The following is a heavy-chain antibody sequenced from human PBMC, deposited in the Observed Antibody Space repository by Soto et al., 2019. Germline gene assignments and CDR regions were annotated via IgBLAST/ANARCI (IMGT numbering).Heavy chain of an antibody. CDR2: IYYSGST. CDR3: ARHDGGYDPFDY. J-gene: IGHJ4*02. Sequence: SETLSLTCTVSGGSISSYYWSWIRQPPGKGLEWIGYIYYSGSTNYNPSLKSRVTISVDTSKNQFSLKLSSVTAADTAVYYCARHDGGYDPFDYWGQGTLVTVSS. V-gene: IGHV4-59*08. CDR1: GGSISSYY. D-gene: IGHD5-12*01.